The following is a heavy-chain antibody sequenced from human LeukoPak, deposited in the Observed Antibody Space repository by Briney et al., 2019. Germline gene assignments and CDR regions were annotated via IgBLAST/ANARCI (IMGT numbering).Heavy chain of an antibody. J-gene: IGHJ6*03. CDR2: ITGGSTTI. CDR3: ARDGEDPKYCSGGSCYGVFYYYYYYMDV. Sequence: PGGSLRLSCAASGFTFRSYNMNWVRQAPGKGLEWVSYITGGSTTIYYADSVKGRFTISRDNAKNSLYLQMNSLRAEDTAVYYCARDGEDPKYCSGGSCYGVFYYYYYYMDVWGKGTTVTVSS. V-gene: IGHV3-48*01. D-gene: IGHD2-15*01. CDR1: GFTFRSYN.